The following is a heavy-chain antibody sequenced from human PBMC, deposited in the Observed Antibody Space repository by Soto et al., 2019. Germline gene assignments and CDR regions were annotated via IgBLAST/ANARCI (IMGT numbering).Heavy chain of an antibody. D-gene: IGHD3-9*01. J-gene: IGHJ6*02. CDR3: ARGGPLRYFDWSDYYYYGMDV. Sequence: GASVKVSCKASGYTFTSYGISWVRQAPGQGLEWMGWISAYNGNTNYAQKLQGRVTMTTDTSTSTAYMELRSLRSDDTAVYYCARGGPLRYFDWSDYYYYGMDVWGQGTTVTVSS. CDR2: ISAYNGNT. CDR1: GYTFTSYG. V-gene: IGHV1-18*01.